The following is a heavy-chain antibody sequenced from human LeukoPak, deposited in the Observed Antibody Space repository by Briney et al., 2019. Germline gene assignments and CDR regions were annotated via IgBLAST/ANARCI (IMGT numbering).Heavy chain of an antibody. Sequence: SETLSLTCTVSGGSISSGGYYWSWIRQPPGKGLEWIGYIYHSGSTYYNPSLKSRVTISVDRSKNQFSLKLSSVTAADTAVYYCARDSGAICSSTSCYKGNSGPGDWGQGTLVTVSS. J-gene: IGHJ4*02. CDR3: ARDSGAICSSTSCYKGNSGPGD. CDR2: IYHSGST. CDR1: GGSISSGGYY. V-gene: IGHV4-30-2*01. D-gene: IGHD2-2*02.